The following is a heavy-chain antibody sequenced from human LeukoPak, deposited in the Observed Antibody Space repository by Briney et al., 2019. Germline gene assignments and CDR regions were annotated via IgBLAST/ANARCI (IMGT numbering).Heavy chain of an antibody. D-gene: IGHD1-26*01. CDR1: GGTFSSYA. CDR3: ASSSRVGARFDI. CDR2: IIPIFGTA. J-gene: IGHJ3*02. V-gene: IGHV1-69*13. Sequence: SVKVSCKASGGTFSSYAISWVRQAPGQGLEWMGGIIPIFGTANYAQKFQGRVTITADESTSTAYMELSSLRSEDTAVYYCASSSRVGARFDIWGQGTMVTVSS.